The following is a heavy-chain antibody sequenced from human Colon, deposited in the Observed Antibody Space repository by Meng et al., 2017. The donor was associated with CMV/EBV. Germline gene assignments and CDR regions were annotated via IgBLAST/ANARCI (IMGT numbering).Heavy chain of an antibody. V-gene: IGHV3-23*01. J-gene: IGHJ5*02. D-gene: IGHD3-3*01. Sequence: GGSLRLSCAGSGFNFRDFALTWVRQAPGKGLEWVSAITGCGSSRYYADSVKGRFTISRDNSNNKIHLQMSGLRAEDTALYYCAKGGMIFGVVIPHPWFDPWGQGTLVTVSS. CDR1: GFNFRDFA. CDR3: AKGGMIFGVVIPHPWFDP. CDR2: ITGCGSSR.